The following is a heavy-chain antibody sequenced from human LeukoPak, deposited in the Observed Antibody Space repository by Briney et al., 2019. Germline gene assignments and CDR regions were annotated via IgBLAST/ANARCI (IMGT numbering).Heavy chain of an antibody. J-gene: IGHJ6*02. CDR2: IIPIFGTA. CDR3: ARVDGAGCTNGVCYKGHYYYYYGMDV. Sequence: SVKVSCKASGGAFSSYAISWVRQAPGQGLEWMGGIIPIFGTANYAQKFQGRVTITADESTSTAYMELSSLRSEDTAVYYCARVDGAGCTNGVCYKGHYYYYYGMDVWGQGTTVTVSS. D-gene: IGHD2-8*01. V-gene: IGHV1-69*13. CDR1: GGAFSSYA.